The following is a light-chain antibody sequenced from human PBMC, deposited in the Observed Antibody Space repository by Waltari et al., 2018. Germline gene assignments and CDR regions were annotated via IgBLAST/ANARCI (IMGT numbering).Light chain of an antibody. CDR3: QQYGSSPLLT. CDR1: QRVSSSY. V-gene: IGKV3-20*01. J-gene: IGKJ4*01. CDR2: GAS. Sequence: DIVLTQSPGTLPLSPGERATLSCRASQRVSSSYLAWYQQKPGQAPRLLIYGASSRATGLPDRFSGSGSGTDFTLTISRLEPEDCAVYYCQQYGSSPLLTFGGGTKVEIK.